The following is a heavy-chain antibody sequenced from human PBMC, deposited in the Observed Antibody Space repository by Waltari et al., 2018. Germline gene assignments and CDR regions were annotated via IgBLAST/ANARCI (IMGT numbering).Heavy chain of an antibody. V-gene: IGHV4-39*01. CDR2: VSSSGTT. CDR1: GVSITSNIHY. J-gene: IGHJ3*01. CDR3: ATYIGASVGTAAFDV. D-gene: IGHD5-12*01. Sequence: QLQLQESGPRLVRPSETLSLICRVSGVSITSNIHYLAWIPQSPGQGLEWIGTVSSSGTTYHSPSLKSRVSVSRDTSKDQVSLRLGSVTAADMAVYYFATYIGASVGTAAFDVWGQGTMVTVSS.